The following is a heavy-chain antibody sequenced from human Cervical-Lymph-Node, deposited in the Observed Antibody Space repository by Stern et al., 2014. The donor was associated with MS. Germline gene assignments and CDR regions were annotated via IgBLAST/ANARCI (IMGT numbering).Heavy chain of an antibody. V-gene: IGHV2-5*02. CDR3: AHRVFLGDCTGSSTCRLAFDY. CDR1: GFSISTSGVG. Sequence: QVTLKESGPTLVKPTQTLTLTCTLSGFSISTSGVGVGWIRQPPGKALEWLALIYWDDDKYYSPSLKSRLTITKDASKNQVVLTMTNMDPVETATYFCAHRVFLGDCTGSSTCRLAFDYWGQGTLVTVSS. J-gene: IGHJ4*02. D-gene: IGHD2-8*02. CDR2: IYWDDDK.